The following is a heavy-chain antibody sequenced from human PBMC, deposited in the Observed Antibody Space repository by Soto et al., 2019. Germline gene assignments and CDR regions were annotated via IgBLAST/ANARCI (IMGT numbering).Heavy chain of an antibody. CDR3: ARERITIILLHYFDY. CDR1: GGSFSGYY. J-gene: IGHJ4*02. Sequence: TSETLSLTCAVYGGSFSGYYWSWIRQPPGKGLEWIGEVNHSGSTNYNPSLKSRVTISVDTSKNQFSLKLSSVTAADTAVYYCARERITIILLHYFDYWGQGTLVTVSS. D-gene: IGHD3-22*01. CDR2: VNHSGST. V-gene: IGHV4-34*01.